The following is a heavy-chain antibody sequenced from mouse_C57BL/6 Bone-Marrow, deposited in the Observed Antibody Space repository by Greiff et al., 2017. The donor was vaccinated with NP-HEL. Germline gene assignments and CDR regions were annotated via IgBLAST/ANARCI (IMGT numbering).Heavy chain of an antibody. CDR1: GYTFTEYT. Sequence: VQLQQSGAELVKPGASVKLSCKASGYTFTEYTIHWVKQRSGQGLEWIGWFYPGSGSIKYNEKFKDKATLTADKSSSTVYMDLSRLTSEDYAVYCGPRHGDYFGSSYGYFDVWGTGTTGTGSS. J-gene: IGHJ1*03. CDR2: FYPGSGSI. D-gene: IGHD1-1*01. V-gene: IGHV1-62-2*01. CDR3: PRHGDYFGSSYGYFDV.